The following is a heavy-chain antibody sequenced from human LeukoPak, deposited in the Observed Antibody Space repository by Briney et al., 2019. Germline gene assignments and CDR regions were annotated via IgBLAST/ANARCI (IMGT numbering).Heavy chain of an antibody. CDR3: ARGGQTDSRPGASFVVYLFDY. V-gene: IGHV4-39*07. CDR2: IYYSGST. J-gene: IGHJ4*02. CDR1: GGSISSSSYY. Sequence: SETLSLTCTVSGGSISSSSYYWGWIRQPPGKGLEWIGSIYYSGSTYYNPSLKSRVTISVDTSKNQFSLKLSSVTAADTAVYYCARGGQTDSRPGASFVVYLFDYWGQGTLVTVSS. D-gene: IGHD2-21*01.